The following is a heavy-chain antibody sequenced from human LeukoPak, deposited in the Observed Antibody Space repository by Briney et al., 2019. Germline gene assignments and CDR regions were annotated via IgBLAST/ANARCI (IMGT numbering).Heavy chain of an antibody. CDR1: GGSISSGDYY. CDR2: IYYSGNT. D-gene: IGHD1-14*01. Sequence: SETLSLTCAVSGGSISSGDYYWSWIRQHPGKGLEWIGYIYYSGNTHYNSSLKSRVTISIDTSKNQFSLKLSSVTAADTAVYYCARGSLPVHYYGMDVWGQGTTVTVSS. V-gene: IGHV4-31*11. J-gene: IGHJ6*02. CDR3: ARGSLPVHYYGMDV.